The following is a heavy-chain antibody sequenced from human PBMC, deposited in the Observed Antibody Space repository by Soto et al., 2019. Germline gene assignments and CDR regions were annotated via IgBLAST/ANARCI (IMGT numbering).Heavy chain of an antibody. J-gene: IGHJ5*02. CDR1: GFIFSNYA. D-gene: IGHD6-19*01. CDR3: AKGFSSGSTRWFDP. CDR2: ITGSGDRT. V-gene: IGHV3-23*01. Sequence: EVQLLESGGGLVQPGGSLRLSCAASGFIFSNYAMTWVRQAPGKGLEWVSSITGSGDRTHYAASVEGPFTISRDNSKNTLYLQMNTLRAEDTAVYYCAKGFSSGSTRWFDPWGQGTLVTVSS.